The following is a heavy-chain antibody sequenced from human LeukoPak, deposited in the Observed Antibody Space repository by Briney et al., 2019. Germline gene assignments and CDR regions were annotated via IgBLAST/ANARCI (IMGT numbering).Heavy chain of an antibody. CDR1: GFTFSDYY. D-gene: IGHD6-19*01. CDR2: ISSSGNTI. Sequence: PGGSLRLSCAASGFTFSDYYMSWLRQAPGKGLEWVSYISSSGNTIYYTNSVKGRFTVSRDNAKNSLYLQMNSLRAEDTAVYYCARVAVTGIGIDYWGQGTLVTVSS. J-gene: IGHJ4*02. V-gene: IGHV3-11*04. CDR3: ARVAVTGIGIDY.